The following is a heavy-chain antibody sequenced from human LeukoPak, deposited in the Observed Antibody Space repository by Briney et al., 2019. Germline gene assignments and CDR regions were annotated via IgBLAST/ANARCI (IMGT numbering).Heavy chain of an antibody. CDR3: ARVGWGSVDY. Sequence: GGSLRLSCAASGFTFSSYEMNWVRQAPGKGLEWVSYISSSGSTIYYADSVKGRFTISRDNAKNSLYLQVNSLRAEDTAVYYCARVGWGSVDYWGQGTMVTVSS. CDR1: GFTFSSYE. CDR2: ISSSGSTI. V-gene: IGHV3-48*03. J-gene: IGHJ4*02. D-gene: IGHD7-27*01.